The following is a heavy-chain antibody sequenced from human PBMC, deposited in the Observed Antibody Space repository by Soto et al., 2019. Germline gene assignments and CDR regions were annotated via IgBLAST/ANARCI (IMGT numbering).Heavy chain of an antibody. CDR3: ARHDGKKYYFDY. CDR1: GGSISSYY. D-gene: IGHD1-1*01. CDR2: IYYSGST. V-gene: IGHV4-59*08. Sequence: QVQLQESGPGLVKPSETLSLTCTVSGGSISSYYWSWIRQPPGKGLEWIGYIYYSGSTNYNPSLKSRVTISVDTSKNQFSLKLSSVTAADTAVYYCARHDGKKYYFDYWGQGTLVTVSS. J-gene: IGHJ4*02.